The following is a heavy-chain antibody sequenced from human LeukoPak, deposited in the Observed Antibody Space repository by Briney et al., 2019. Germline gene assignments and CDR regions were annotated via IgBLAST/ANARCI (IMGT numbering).Heavy chain of an antibody. V-gene: IGHV3-21*01. J-gene: IGHJ4*02. CDR3: ARGRFGEFLPFDY. Sequence: GGSLRLSCAAPGFTFSSYSMNWVRQAPGKGLEWVSSISSSSSYIHYADSVKGRFTISRDNAKNSLYLQMNSLRAEDTAVYYCARGRFGEFLPFDYWGQGTLVTVSS. D-gene: IGHD3-10*01. CDR1: GFTFSSYS. CDR2: ISSSSSYI.